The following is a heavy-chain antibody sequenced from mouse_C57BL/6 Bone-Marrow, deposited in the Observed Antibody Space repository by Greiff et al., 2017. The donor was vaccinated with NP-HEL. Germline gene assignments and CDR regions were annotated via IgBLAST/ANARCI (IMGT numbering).Heavy chain of an antibody. V-gene: IGHV1-42*01. CDR3: ARLPD. Sequence: VQLQQSGPELVKPGASVKISCKASGYSFTGYYMNWVKQSPEKSLEWIGEINPSTGGTTYNQKFKAKATLPVDKSSSTAYMQLKSLTSEYSAVYYCARLPDWGQGTTLTVSS. CDR1: GYSFTGYY. J-gene: IGHJ2*01. CDR2: INPSTGGT.